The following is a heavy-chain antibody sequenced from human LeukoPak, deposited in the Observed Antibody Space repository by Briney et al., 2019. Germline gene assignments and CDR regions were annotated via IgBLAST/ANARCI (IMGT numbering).Heavy chain of an antibody. CDR2: IDPSDSYT. Sequence: GESLKISCKGSGYIFTSYWINWVRQMPGTGLEWMGRIDPSDSYTNYSPSFQGHVTISADKSISTAYLQWSSLKASDTAMYYCARRQRGAATLAFDFWGQGTLATVSS. D-gene: IGHD2-15*01. V-gene: IGHV5-10-1*01. J-gene: IGHJ4*02. CDR1: GYIFTSYW. CDR3: ARRQRGAATLAFDF.